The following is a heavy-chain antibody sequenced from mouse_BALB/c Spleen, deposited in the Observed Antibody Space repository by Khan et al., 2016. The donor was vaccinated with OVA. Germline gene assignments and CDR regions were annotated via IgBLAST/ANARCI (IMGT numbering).Heavy chain of an antibody. CDR2: ISSGGDYT. CDR1: GFTFSSYS. Sequence: EVQLQESGGDLVKPGGSLNLSCAASGFTFSSYSMSWVRQTPDKRLEWVASISSGGDYTYYPAIGKGRFTISRNNAKNTLVMKMKGLKSEGTAMYYCADHLTGSCAYGGQGTLVTVSA. CDR3: ADHLTGSCAY. J-gene: IGHJ3*01. V-gene: IGHV5-6*01. D-gene: IGHD4-1*01.